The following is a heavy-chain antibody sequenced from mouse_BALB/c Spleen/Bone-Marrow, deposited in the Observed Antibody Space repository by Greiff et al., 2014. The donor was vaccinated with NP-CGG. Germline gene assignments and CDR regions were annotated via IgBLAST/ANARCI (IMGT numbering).Heavy chain of an antibody. Sequence: QVQLQQSGAELMKPGASVKISCKATGYTFSSYWIEWVKQRPGLGLEWIGEILPGSGSTNYNEKFKGKATFTAVTSSNTAYMQLSSLTSEDSAVYYCARLNYYGSLDYWGQGTTLTVSS. D-gene: IGHD1-1*01. CDR2: ILPGSGST. J-gene: IGHJ2*01. CDR3: ARLNYYGSLDY. V-gene: IGHV1-9*01. CDR1: GYTFSSYW.